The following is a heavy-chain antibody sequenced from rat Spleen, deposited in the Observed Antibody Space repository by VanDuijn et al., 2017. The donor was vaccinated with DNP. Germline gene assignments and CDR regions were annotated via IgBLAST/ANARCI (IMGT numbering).Heavy chain of an antibody. CDR3: TIEGHTTGITGY. CDR1: GFIFSDHY. J-gene: IGHJ2*01. CDR2: ISYDGGSA. V-gene: IGHV5-20*01. Sequence: EVQLVESGGGLVQPGRSLKLSCAASGFIFSDHYMAWVRQAPTKGLEWVTYISYDGGSANYGEYVKGRFTISRDNAKSTLYLQMDRLRSEDTATYYCTIEGHTTGITGYWGQGVLVTVSS. D-gene: IGHD1-9*01.